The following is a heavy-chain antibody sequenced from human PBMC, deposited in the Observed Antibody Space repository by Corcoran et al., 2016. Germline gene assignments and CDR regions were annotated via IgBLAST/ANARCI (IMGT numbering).Heavy chain of an antibody. D-gene: IGHD3-10*01. CDR2: INSDGSST. CDR3: ARARGGGGSLDI. V-gene: IGHV3-74*01. Sequence: EVQLVESGGGLVQPGGSLRLSCAASGFTFSSYWTHWVRQAPGKGLVWVSRINSDGSSTSYADSVKGRFPISRDNAKNTLYLQMNSLRVEDTAVYYCARARGGGGSLDIWGQGTMITVSS. CDR1: GFTFSSYW. J-gene: IGHJ3*02.